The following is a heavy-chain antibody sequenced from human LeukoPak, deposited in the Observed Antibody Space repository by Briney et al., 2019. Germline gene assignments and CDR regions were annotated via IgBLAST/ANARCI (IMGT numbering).Heavy chain of an antibody. Sequence: PGGSLRLSCAASGFTFSSYSTNWVRQAPGKGLEWVSYISSSSSTIYYADSAKGRFTISRDNAKNSLYLQMNSLRAEDTAVYYCARDSGIWYFDLWGRGTLVTVSS. CDR2: ISSSSSTI. V-gene: IGHV3-48*01. D-gene: IGHD1-14*01. J-gene: IGHJ2*01. CDR3: ARDSGIWYFDL. CDR1: GFTFSSYS.